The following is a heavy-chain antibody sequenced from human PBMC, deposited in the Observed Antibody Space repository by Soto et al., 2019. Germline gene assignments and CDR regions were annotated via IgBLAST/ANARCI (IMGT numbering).Heavy chain of an antibody. CDR3: ARSSSPRVWFGP. Sequence: QVQLQESGPGLLKPSQTLSLNCTVSGGSVSSGIHYWSWIRQHPGKGLEWVGPIYYRGNAYYNPSLHSRGTIYVDTSRNQFSLELSSVTAADTAVYYCARSSSPRVWFGPWGQGALVTVSS. CDR2: IYYRGNA. J-gene: IGHJ5*02. CDR1: GGSVSSGIHY. D-gene: IGHD6-13*01. V-gene: IGHV4-31*03.